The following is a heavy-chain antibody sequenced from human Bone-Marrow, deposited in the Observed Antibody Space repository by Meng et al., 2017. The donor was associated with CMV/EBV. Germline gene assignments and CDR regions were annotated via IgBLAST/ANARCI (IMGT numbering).Heavy chain of an antibody. CDR2: IYYSGST. J-gene: IGHJ4*02. CDR3: ARTTASGWYYFDY. Sequence: GSLRLSCTVSGDSLSSYYWSWIRQPPGKGLEWIGYIYYSGSTNYNPSLKSRVTISVDTSKNQFSLKLSSVTAADTAVYYCARTTASGWYYFDYWGQGTLVTVSS. V-gene: IGHV4-59*01. CDR1: GDSLSSYY. D-gene: IGHD6-19*01.